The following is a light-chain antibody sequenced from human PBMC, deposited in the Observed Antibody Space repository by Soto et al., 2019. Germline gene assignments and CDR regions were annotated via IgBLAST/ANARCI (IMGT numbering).Light chain of an antibody. CDR1: QSVSRSH. Sequence: EIVLTQSPDTLSLSPGERATLSCRASQSVSRSHLAWYQQKHGQAPSLLIFGASTRATGIPDRFSGSGSGTDFTLTINRLEPEDFAVYYCQHYDSSPRTFGQGTKVEIK. J-gene: IGKJ1*01. V-gene: IGKV3-20*01. CDR2: GAS. CDR3: QHYDSSPRT.